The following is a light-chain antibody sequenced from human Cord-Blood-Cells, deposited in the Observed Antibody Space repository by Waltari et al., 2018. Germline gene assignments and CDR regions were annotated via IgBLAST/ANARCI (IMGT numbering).Light chain of an antibody. CDR2: DAS. CDR3: QQRSNWLT. J-gene: IGKJ4*01. CDR1: QSVSSY. V-gene: IGKV3-11*01. Sequence: EIVLTQSPATLSLSPGERATLSCRASQSVSSYLAWYKQKPGQAPRLLIYDASNRATGIPARFSGSGSGTDFTLTISSLEPEDFAVYYCQQRSNWLTFGGGTKVEMK.